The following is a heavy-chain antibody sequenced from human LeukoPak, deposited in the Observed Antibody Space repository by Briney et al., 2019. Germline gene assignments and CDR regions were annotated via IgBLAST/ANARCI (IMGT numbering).Heavy chain of an antibody. J-gene: IGHJ4*02. CDR2: IYSGGST. CDR1: GFTVSSNY. CDR3: AKTRIMITFGGVIGR. Sequence: PGGSLRLSCAASGFTVSSNYMSWVRQAPGKGLEWVSVIYSGGSTYYADSVKGRFTISRDNSKNTLYLQMNSLRAEDTAVYYCAKTRIMITFGGVIGRWGQGTLVTVSS. D-gene: IGHD3-16*02. V-gene: IGHV3-53*05.